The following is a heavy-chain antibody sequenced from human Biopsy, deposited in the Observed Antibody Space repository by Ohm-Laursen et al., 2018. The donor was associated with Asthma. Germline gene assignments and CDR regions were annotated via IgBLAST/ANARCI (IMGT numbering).Heavy chain of an antibody. CDR2: ISYDGSNK. D-gene: IGHD2-21*02. CDR3: ANYEVVTAILPMDV. Sequence: SLRLSCAASGFTFSSYGMHWVRQAPGKGLEWVAVISYDGSNKYYADSVKGRFTISRDNAKNSLYLQMNSPRAEDTAVYYCANYEVVTAILPMDVWGQGTTVTVSS. J-gene: IGHJ6*02. V-gene: IGHV3-30*18. CDR1: GFTFSSYG.